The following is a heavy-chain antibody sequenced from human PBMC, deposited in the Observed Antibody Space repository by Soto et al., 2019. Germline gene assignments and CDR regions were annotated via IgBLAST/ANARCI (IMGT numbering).Heavy chain of an antibody. CDR3: ARVKTGYSGYASEYYFDY. CDR2: ISAYNGNT. V-gene: IGHV1-18*01. Sequence: GASVKVSCKASGYTFTSYGISWVRQAPGQGLEWMGWISAYNGNTNYAQKLQGRVTMTTDTSTSTAYMELRSLRSDDTAVYYCARVKTGYSGYASEYYFDYWGQGTLVTVSS. J-gene: IGHJ4*02. D-gene: IGHD5-12*01. CDR1: GYTFTSYG.